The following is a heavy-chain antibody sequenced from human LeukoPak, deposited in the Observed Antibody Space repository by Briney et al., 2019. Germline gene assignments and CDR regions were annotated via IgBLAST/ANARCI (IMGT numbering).Heavy chain of an antibody. V-gene: IGHV1-18*01. CDR2: ISAYNGNT. D-gene: IGHD3-10*01. Sequence: ASVRVSCKASRYTFTSYANSWVRQAPGQGLEWMGWISAYNGNTNYAQKLKGRVTMTTDTSTSTVYMELRSLRSDDTAVYYCARDRASITMVRGFIWFDPWGQGTLVTVSS. J-gene: IGHJ5*02. CDR1: RYTFTSYA. CDR3: ARDRASITMVRGFIWFDP.